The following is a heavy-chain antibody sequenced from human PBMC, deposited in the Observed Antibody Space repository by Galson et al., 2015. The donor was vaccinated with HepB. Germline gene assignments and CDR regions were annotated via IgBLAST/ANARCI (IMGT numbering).Heavy chain of an antibody. Sequence: SLRLSCAASGFTFSSYGMQWVRQAPGKGLEWVAVIWFDGSNKYYADSVKGRFTISRDNSKNTLSLQMNSLRAGDTALYYCARESERHCGGDCYGALDIWGHGTMVTVSS. D-gene: IGHD2-21*02. J-gene: IGHJ3*02. CDR1: GFTFSSYG. CDR2: IWFDGSNK. CDR3: ARESERHCGGDCYGALDI. V-gene: IGHV3-33*01.